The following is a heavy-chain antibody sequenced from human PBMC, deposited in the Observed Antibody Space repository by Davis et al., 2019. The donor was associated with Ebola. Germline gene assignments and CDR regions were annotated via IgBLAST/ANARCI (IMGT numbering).Heavy chain of an antibody. CDR2: IRYDGSNK. CDR1: GFTFSSYG. Sequence: GESLKISCAASGFTFSSYGMHWVRQAPGKGLEWVAFIRYDGSNKYYADSVKGRFTISRDNSTNTLYLQMNSLRSDDTAVYYCAREIVVVVAATGYYYYGMDVWGKGTTVTVSS. CDR3: AREIVVVVAATGYYYYGMDV. D-gene: IGHD2-15*01. J-gene: IGHJ6*04. V-gene: IGHV3-30*02.